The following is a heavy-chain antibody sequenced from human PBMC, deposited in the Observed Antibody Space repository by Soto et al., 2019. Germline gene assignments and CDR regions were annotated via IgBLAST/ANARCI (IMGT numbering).Heavy chain of an antibody. CDR3: ASVLITPGPLEYSFDF. J-gene: IGHJ4*02. CDR1: GGSISSGGYY. V-gene: IGHV4-31*03. Sequence: SETLSLTCTVSGGSISSGGYYWSWIRQHPGKGLEWIGYIYYSGSTYYNPSLKSRVTISVDTSKNQFFLKLSSMTAADTAVYFCASVLITPGPLEYSFDFWGPGSLVTVSS. CDR2: IYYSGST. D-gene: IGHD2-8*01.